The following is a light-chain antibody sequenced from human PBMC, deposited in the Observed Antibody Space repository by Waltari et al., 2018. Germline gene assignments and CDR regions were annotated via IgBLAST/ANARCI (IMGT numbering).Light chain of an antibody. Sequence: TVVTQSPATLSVSAGERAPLSCRTSQTIGFSLAWYQQKPGQAPRLLIYHASTRATGIPDRFSGSGSESDFTLTISSLQSEDVAVYYCQQYNNWSPGTFGQGTKVEI. CDR3: QQYNNWSPGT. V-gene: IGKV3-15*01. CDR2: HAS. CDR1: QTIGFS. J-gene: IGKJ1*01.